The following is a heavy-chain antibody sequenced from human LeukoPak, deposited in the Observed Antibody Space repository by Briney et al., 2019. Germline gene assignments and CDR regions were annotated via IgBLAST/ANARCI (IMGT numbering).Heavy chain of an antibody. CDR3: ARDMFDP. CDR2: ICDDGSNK. V-gene: IGHV3-33*01. CDR1: GFPFSSYG. Sequence: GGSLSLSCAASGFPFSSYGMHWVRQAPGEGLELVAVICDDGSNKYYADSVKGRFTISRDNSKSTLYLQMNSLRAEDTAVYYCARDMFDPWGQGTLVTVSS. J-gene: IGHJ5*02.